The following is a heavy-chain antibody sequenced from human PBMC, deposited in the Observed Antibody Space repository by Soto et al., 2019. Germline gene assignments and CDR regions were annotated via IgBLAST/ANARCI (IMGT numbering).Heavy chain of an antibody. CDR1: GFTFSTYS. V-gene: IGHV3-21*01. Sequence: EVQLVASGGGLVKPGGSLRLSCAASGFTFSTYSMNWVRQAPGKGLEWVASLSSGGSYISHADSVKGRFTISRDNAKNSLSLQMHNLRAEDTAVYYCATTMRISTAMDGWGNGTTVTVSS. CDR3: ATTMRISTAMDG. CDR2: LSSGGSYI. J-gene: IGHJ6*04. D-gene: IGHD3-3*01.